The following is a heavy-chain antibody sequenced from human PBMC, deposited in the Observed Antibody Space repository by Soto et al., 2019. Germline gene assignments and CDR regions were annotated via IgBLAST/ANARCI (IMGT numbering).Heavy chain of an antibody. CDR3: ARDIAAAVNNYYYGMDV. V-gene: IGHV1-2*04. CDR1: GYTFTGYY. D-gene: IGHD6-13*01. J-gene: IGHJ6*02. Sequence: ASVKVSCKASGYTFTGYYMHWVRQAPGQGLEWMGWINPNSGGTNYAQKFQGWVTMTRDTSISTAYMELSRLRSDDTAVYYCARDIAAAVNNYYYGMDVWGQGTTVTVS. CDR2: INPNSGGT.